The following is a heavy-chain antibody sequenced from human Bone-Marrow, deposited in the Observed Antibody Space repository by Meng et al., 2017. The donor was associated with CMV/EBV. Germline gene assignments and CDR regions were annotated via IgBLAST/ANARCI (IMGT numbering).Heavy chain of an antibody. CDR1: GYTFTDHT. CDR3: ASGGTWNDY. CDR2: INPKSGGT. D-gene: IGHD4-23*01. J-gene: IGHJ4*02. Sequence: VSCKASGYTFTDHTIHWVRQAPGQGLEWMGGINPKSGGTSYAQSFQGRVTVTSDTSINTAYMELTGLTSDDTALYYCASGGTWNDYWGQGTLVTVSS. V-gene: IGHV1-2*02.